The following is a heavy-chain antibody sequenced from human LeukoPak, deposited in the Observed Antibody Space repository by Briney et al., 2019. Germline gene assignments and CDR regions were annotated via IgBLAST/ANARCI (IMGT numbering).Heavy chain of an antibody. J-gene: IGHJ5*02. CDR2: INPNSGGT. CDR1: GYTFTGYY. V-gene: IGHV1-2*06. CDR3: ARDWFGLNWFDP. D-gene: IGHD3-10*01. Sequence: ASXXVSCKASGYTFTGYYMHWVRQAPGQGLEWMGRINPNSGGTNYAQKFQGRVPMTRDTSISTAYMELSMLRSDDTAVYYCARDWFGLNWFDPWGQGTLVTVSS.